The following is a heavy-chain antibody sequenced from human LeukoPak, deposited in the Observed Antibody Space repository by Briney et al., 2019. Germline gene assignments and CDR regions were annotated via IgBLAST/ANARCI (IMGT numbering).Heavy chain of an antibody. Sequence: TGGSLRLSCAASGFTFSSYSMHWVRQAPGKGLEYVSAITSNGGRTYYANSVKGRFTISRDNSKNTPYLQMGSLRAEDMAVYYCARWGGRYPFDYWGQGTLVTVSS. CDR3: ARWGGRYPFDY. CDR2: ITSNGGRT. V-gene: IGHV3-64*01. CDR1: GFTFSSYS. J-gene: IGHJ4*02. D-gene: IGHD3-16*02.